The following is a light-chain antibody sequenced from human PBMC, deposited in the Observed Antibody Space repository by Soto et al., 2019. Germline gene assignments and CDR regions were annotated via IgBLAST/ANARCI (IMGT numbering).Light chain of an antibody. CDR1: SGDIGTYNR. V-gene: IGLV2-18*02. CDR3: SSYTTSTLV. Sequence: QSALTQPPSVSGSPGQSVTISCTGTSGDIGTYNRVSWYQQTPGTAPKVMIYEVSNRPSGVPDRFSGSQSGNTASLTISGLQTEDEADYYFSSYTTSTLVFGGGTKLTVL. CDR2: EVS. J-gene: IGLJ2*01.